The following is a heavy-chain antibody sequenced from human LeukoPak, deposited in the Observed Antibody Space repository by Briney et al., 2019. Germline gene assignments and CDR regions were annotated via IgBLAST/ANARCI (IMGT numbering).Heavy chain of an antibody. V-gene: IGHV3-49*04. CDR1: GFTFSSYG. Sequence: GGTLRLSCAASGFTFSSYGMSWVRQAPGKGLEWVGFIRSKAYGGTTEYAASVKGRFTISRDDSKSIAYLQMNSLKTEDTAVYYCTRWRVVGALDYWGQGTLVTVSS. J-gene: IGHJ4*02. CDR3: TRWRVVGALDY. CDR2: IRSKAYGGTT. D-gene: IGHD1-26*01.